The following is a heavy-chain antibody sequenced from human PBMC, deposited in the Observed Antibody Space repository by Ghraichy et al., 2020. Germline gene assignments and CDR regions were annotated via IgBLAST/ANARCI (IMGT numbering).Heavy chain of an antibody. CDR1: GFTFSSYA. Sequence: GGSLRLSCAASGFTFSSYAMSWVRQAPGKGLEWVSAISGSGGSTYYADSVKGRFTISRDNSKNTLYLQMNSLRAEDTAVYYCAKDVSGTAMVWEGPPRDYWGQGTLVTVSS. CDR2: ISGSGGST. CDR3: AKDVSGTAMVWEGPPRDY. V-gene: IGHV3-23*01. D-gene: IGHD5-18*01. J-gene: IGHJ4*02.